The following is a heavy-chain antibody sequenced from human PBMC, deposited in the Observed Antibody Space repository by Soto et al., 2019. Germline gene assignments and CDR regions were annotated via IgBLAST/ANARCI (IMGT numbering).Heavy chain of an antibody. CDR3: AKGSSWLAYYFDY. CDR2: IYYSGST. J-gene: IGHJ4*02. CDR1: GGSISSYY. Sequence: SETLSLTCTVSGGSISSYYWSWIRQPPGKGLEWIGYIYYSGSTNYNPSLKSRVTISVDTSKNQFSLKLSSVTAADTAVYYCAKGSSWLAYYFDYWGQGTLVTVSS. D-gene: IGHD6-13*01. V-gene: IGHV4-59*08.